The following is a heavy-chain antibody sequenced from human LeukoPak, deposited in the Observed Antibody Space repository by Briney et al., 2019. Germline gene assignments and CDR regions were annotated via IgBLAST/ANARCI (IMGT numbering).Heavy chain of an antibody. CDR1: GGSISSYY. D-gene: IGHD3-10*01. Sequence: SETLSLTCTVSGGSISSYYWSWIRQPPGKGLEWIGYIYYSGSTNYNPSLKSRVTISVDTSKNQFSLKLSSVTAADTAVYYCARGIHYYGSGSPGKSEKNWFDPWGQGTLVTVSS. CDR3: ARGIHYYGSGSPGKSEKNWFDP. J-gene: IGHJ5*02. V-gene: IGHV4-59*12. CDR2: IYYSGST.